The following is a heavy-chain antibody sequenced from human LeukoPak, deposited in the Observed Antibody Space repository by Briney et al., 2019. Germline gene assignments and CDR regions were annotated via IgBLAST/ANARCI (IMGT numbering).Heavy chain of an antibody. D-gene: IGHD3-9*01. CDR3: ARGGGGNSDFLTTYTGASLSFDY. J-gene: IGHJ4*02. CDR1: GFTLSSYA. V-gene: IGHV3-23*01. Sequence: PGGPLRLSCVASGFTLSSYAMSWVRQAPGKGLQWVSSLGISGGYTWYAGSVKGRFTISRDSSKNTLYLQMNSLGAEDTAVYYCARGGGGNSDFLTTYTGASLSFDYWGQGALVTVSS. CDR2: LGISGGYT.